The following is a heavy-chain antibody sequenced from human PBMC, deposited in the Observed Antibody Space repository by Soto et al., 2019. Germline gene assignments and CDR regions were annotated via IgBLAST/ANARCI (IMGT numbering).Heavy chain of an antibody. CDR3: VRGSEQWPEPSYFDY. J-gene: IGHJ4*02. Sequence: QVQLVESGGGVVQPGRSLRLSCAASGFTFSSYGMHWVRQAPGKGLEWVAVIWYDGSNKYYADSVKGRFTISRDNSKNTRDLQMNSLRAEDTAVYYCVRGSEQWPEPSYFDYWGQGTLVTVSS. CDR2: IWYDGSNK. D-gene: IGHD6-19*01. V-gene: IGHV3-33*01. CDR1: GFTFSSYG.